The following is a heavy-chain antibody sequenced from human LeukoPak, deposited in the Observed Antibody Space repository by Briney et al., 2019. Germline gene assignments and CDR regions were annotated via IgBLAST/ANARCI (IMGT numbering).Heavy chain of an antibody. CDR2: INPNSGGT. J-gene: IGHJ4*02. CDR1: GYTFTGYY. Sequence: ASVKVSCKASGYTFTGYYMHWVRQAPGQGLEWMGWINPNSGGTNYAQKFQGRVTMTRDTSISTAYMELSRLRSDDTAVYHCAREGEMATTYFDYWGQGTLVTVSS. CDR3: AREGEMATTYFDY. D-gene: IGHD5-24*01. V-gene: IGHV1-2*02.